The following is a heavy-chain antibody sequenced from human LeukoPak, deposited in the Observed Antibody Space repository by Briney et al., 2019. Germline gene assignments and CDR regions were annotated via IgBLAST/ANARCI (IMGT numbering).Heavy chain of an antibody. CDR3: AGHHPRNTVDF. CDR2: ISDIGSI. CDR1: GGSISSYY. Sequence: SETLSLTCTVSGGSISSYYWSWIRQPPGKGLEWIAHISDIGSINYNPSLKSRVTISLDTSKNQFSLKLSSVTDADTAVYYCAGHHPRNTVDFWGQGTLVTVSS. D-gene: IGHD2/OR15-2a*01. V-gene: IGHV4-59*08. J-gene: IGHJ4*02.